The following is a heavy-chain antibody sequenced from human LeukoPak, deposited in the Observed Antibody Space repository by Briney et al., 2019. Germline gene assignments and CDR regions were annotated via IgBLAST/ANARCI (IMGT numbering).Heavy chain of an antibody. D-gene: IGHD3-22*01. Sequence: SETLSLTCTVSGGSISSYYWSWIRQPPGKGLEWIGYIYYSGSTNYNPSLKSRVTISVDTSKNQFSLKLSSVTAADTAAYYCARTHYDSSGYYGVNWFDPWGQGTLVTVSS. CDR1: GGSISSYY. CDR3: ARTHYDSSGYYGVNWFDP. V-gene: IGHV4-59*01. CDR2: IYYSGST. J-gene: IGHJ5*02.